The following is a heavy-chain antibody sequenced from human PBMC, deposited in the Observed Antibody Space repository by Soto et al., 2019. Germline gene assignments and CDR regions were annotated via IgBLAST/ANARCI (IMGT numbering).Heavy chain of an antibody. V-gene: IGHV1-24*01. Sequence: ASVKVSCKVSGYTLTELSMHWVRQAPGKGLEWMGGFDPEDGETIYAQKFQGRVTMTEDTAKDTAYIELSRLRSEDTVVDYCATGGRYCTNGVCYSAPYYYMDVWGKGTTVTVSS. CDR3: ATGGRYCTNGVCYSAPYYYMDV. CDR1: GYTLTELS. J-gene: IGHJ6*03. CDR2: FDPEDGET. D-gene: IGHD2-8*01.